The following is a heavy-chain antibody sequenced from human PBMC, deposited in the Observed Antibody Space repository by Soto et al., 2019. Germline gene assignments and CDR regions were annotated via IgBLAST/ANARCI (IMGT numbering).Heavy chain of an antibody. J-gene: IGHJ4*02. CDR3: SRLGYCSGGSCYLDY. CDR2: IYYSGST. Sequence: SETLSLTCTVSGGSISSYYWSWIRQSPGKGLEWIGYIYYSGSTNYNPSLKSRVTISVDTSKNQFSLKLSSVTAADTAAYYCSRLGYCSGGSCYLDYGGQGTLVTVSS. CDR1: GGSISSYY. D-gene: IGHD2-15*01. V-gene: IGHV4-59*08.